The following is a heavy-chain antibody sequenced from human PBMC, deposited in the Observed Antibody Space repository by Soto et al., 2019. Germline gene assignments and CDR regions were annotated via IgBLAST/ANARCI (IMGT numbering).Heavy chain of an antibody. D-gene: IGHD6-19*01. V-gene: IGHV3-30-3*01. CDR1: GFTFSSYA. Sequence: PGGSLRLSCAASGFTFSSYAMHWVRQAPGKGLEWVAVISYDGSNKYYADSVKGRFTISRDNSKNTLYLQMNSLRAEDTAVYYCARGDSSGWYIYAFDIWGQGTMVTVSS. J-gene: IGHJ3*02. CDR2: ISYDGSNK. CDR3: ARGDSSGWYIYAFDI.